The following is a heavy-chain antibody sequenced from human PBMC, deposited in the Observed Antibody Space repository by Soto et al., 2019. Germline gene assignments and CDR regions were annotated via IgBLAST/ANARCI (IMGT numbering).Heavy chain of an antibody. Sequence: SETLSLTCTVSGGSISSGDYYWSWIRQPPGKGLEWIGYIYYSGSTYYNPSLKSRVTISVDTSKNQFSLKLSSVTAADTAVYYCARVDRGSHSSLGEYYFDYWGQGTLVTV. CDR2: IYYSGST. D-gene: IGHD1-26*01. J-gene: IGHJ4*02. CDR3: ARVDRGSHSSLGEYYFDY. CDR1: GGSISSGDYY. V-gene: IGHV4-30-4*01.